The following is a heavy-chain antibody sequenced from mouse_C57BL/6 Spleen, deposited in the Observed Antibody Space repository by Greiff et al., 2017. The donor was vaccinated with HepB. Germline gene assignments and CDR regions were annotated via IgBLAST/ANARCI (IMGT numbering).Heavy chain of an antibody. CDR3: ARELGYYCDY. V-gene: IGHV1-55*01. J-gene: IGHJ2*01. Sequence: VQLQQSGAELVKPGASVKMSCKASGYTFTSYWITWVKQRPGQGLEWIGDIYPGSGSTNYNEKFKSKATLTVDTSSSTAYMQLSSLTSEDSAVYYCARELGYYCDYWGQSTTLTVSS. CDR2: IYPGSGST. CDR1: GYTFTSYW. D-gene: IGHD4-1*01.